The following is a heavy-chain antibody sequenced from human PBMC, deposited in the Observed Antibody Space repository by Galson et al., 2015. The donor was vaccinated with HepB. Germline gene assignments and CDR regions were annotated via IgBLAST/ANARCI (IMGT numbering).Heavy chain of an antibody. J-gene: IGHJ4*02. CDR3: ARNYGSGAAY. Sequence: SLRLSCAASGFTFGIDWMHCVRQAPGKGLVWVSRINRDGSRTRYADSVKGRFTITRDNAKNTLYLQMNGRRAEDTAVYYCARNYGSGAAYWGQGTLFTVSS. D-gene: IGHD3-10*01. V-gene: IGHV3-74*01. CDR2: INRDGSRT. CDR1: GFTFGIDW.